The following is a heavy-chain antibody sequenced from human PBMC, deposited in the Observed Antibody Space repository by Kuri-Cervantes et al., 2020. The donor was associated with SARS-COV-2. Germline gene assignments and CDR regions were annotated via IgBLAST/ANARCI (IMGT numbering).Heavy chain of an antibody. V-gene: IGHV4-39*07. D-gene: IGHD2-8*01. CDR3: ARDSCTNGVCYRYFDY. CDR1: GGSISSSSYY. J-gene: IGHJ4*02. Sequence: SETLSLTCTVSGGSISSSSYYWGWIRQPPGKGLEWIGSIYYSGSTYYNPSLKSRVTISVDTSKNQFSLKLSSVTAADTAVYYCARDSCTNGVCYRYFDYWGQGTRVTVSP. CDR2: IYYSGST.